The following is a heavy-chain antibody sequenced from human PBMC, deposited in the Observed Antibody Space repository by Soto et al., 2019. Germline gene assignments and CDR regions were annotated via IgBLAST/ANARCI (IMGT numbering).Heavy chain of an antibody. Sequence: QVQLVQSGAEVKKPGSSVKVSCKASGGTFSSYTISWVRQAPGQGLEWMGRIIPILGIANYAQKFQGRVTITADKATSTAYMELSSRRSEDTAVYYCARSTIVVVVAAGWFDPWGQGTLVTVSS. CDR3: ARSTIVVVVAAGWFDP. CDR2: IIPILGIA. J-gene: IGHJ5*02. CDR1: GGTFSSYT. V-gene: IGHV1-69*02. D-gene: IGHD2-15*01.